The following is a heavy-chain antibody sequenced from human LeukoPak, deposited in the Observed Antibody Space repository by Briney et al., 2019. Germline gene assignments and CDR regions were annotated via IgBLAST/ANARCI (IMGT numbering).Heavy chain of an antibody. CDR1: GFTLSTNA. J-gene: IGHJ4*02. Sequence: GGSLRLSCLTSGFTLSTNAMGWVRQAPGKGLEWISGISGSGASTYYADSVKGRFTISRDDSRNTLYLQMNSLRGDDTAVYYCDASDFWGQGTLVTVSS. CDR3: DASDF. CDR2: ISGSGAST. V-gene: IGHV3-23*01.